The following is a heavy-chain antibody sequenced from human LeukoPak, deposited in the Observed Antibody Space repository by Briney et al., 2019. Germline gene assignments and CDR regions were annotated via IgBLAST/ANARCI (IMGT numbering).Heavy chain of an antibody. CDR1: GYSISSGYY. D-gene: IGHD5-24*01. CDR2: IYHSGST. Sequence: NPSETLSLTCTVSGYSISSGYYWGWIRQPPGKGLEWIGSIYHSGSTYYNPSLKSRVTISVDTSKNQFSLKLSSVTAADTAVYYCARAEMATIRAFDYWGQGTLATVSS. J-gene: IGHJ4*02. V-gene: IGHV4-38-2*02. CDR3: ARAEMATIRAFDY.